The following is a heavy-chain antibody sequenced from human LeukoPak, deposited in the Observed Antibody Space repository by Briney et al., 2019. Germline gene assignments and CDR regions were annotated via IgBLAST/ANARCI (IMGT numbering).Heavy chain of an antibody. D-gene: IGHD3-22*01. Sequence: GASVKVSCKPSGYTFTGYYMHWVRQAPRPRLEWMGGIIPIFGTANYAQKFQGRVTITTDESTSTAYMELSSLTSEDTAVYYCARDSGYYYPWGQGTLVTVSS. J-gene: IGHJ5*02. CDR3: ARDSGYYYP. CDR1: GYTFTGYY. V-gene: IGHV1-69*05. CDR2: IIPIFGTA.